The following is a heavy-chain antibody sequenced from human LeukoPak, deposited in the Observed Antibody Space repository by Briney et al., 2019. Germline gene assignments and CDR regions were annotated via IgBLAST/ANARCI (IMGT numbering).Heavy chain of an antibody. CDR1: GFVFCTDA. D-gene: IGHD3-3*01. V-gene: IGHV3-33*01. Sequence: GGSLRLSCTASGFVFCTDAMQWVRQAPGKGLEWVAVIWNYGNNKDSAESVKGLFPISRDNSKETLYLHMNSLRGEDTPIYYCARQIVGPRFLESFDHWGQGTLVTVSS. CDR3: ARQIVGPRFLESFDH. CDR2: IWNYGNNK. J-gene: IGHJ5*02.